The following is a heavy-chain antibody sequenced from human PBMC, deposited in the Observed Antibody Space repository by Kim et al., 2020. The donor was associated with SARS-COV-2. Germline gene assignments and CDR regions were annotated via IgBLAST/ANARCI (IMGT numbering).Heavy chain of an antibody. CDR3: ARGSRRFLEWPQKYYFDY. J-gene: IGHJ4*01. V-gene: IGHV4-34*01. CDR2: INHSGST. Sequence: SETLSLTCAVYGGSFSGYYWSWIRQPPGKGLEWIGEINHSGSTNYNPSLKSRVTISVDTSKNQFSLKLSSVTAADTAVYYCARGSRRFLEWPQKYYFDY. CDR1: GGSFSGYY. D-gene: IGHD3-3*01.